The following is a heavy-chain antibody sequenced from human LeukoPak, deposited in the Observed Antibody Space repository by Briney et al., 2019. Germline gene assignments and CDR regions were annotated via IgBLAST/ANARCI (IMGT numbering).Heavy chain of an antibody. CDR2: INHSGST. J-gene: IGHJ4*02. Sequence: RPSETLSLTCAVYGGSFSGYYWSWIRQPPGKGLEWIGEINHSGSTNYNPSLKSRVTISVDTSKNQFSLKLSSVTAADTAVYYCARVAPYCGSCYDYWGQGTLVTVSS. V-gene: IGHV4-34*01. D-gene: IGHD2-15*01. CDR1: GGSFSGYY. CDR3: ARVAPYCGSCYDY.